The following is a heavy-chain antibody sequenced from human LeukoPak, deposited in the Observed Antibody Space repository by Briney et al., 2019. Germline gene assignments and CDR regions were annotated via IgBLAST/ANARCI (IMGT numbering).Heavy chain of an antibody. J-gene: IGHJ2*01. CDR2: IWSDGSRE. CDR3: ARNSDRSDLYPFFDL. CDR1: RFILRNYG. V-gene: IGHV3-33*01. Sequence: GSLRLSCVASRFILRNYGMHWVRQAPGKGLEWVAAIWSDGSREEYADSARGRFTISRDTSKNTLYLQMNSLRPEDTAVYFCARNSDRSDLYPFFDLWGRGTLVTVSP. D-gene: IGHD2-21*01.